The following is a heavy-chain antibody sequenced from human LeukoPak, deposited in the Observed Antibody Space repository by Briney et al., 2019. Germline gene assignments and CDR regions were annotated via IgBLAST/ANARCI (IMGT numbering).Heavy chain of an antibody. CDR2: INYSGST. CDR3: ARASTVVTRGNQRTRYFQH. J-gene: IGHJ1*01. CDR1: GGSFSGYY. V-gene: IGHV4-34*01. D-gene: IGHD4-23*01. Sequence: SETLSLTCAVYGGSFSGYYWSWIRRPPGKGLEXIGEINYSGSTNYNPSLKSRVTISVDTSKNQFSLKLSSVTAADTAVYYCARASTVVTRGNQRTRYFQHWGQGTLVTVPS.